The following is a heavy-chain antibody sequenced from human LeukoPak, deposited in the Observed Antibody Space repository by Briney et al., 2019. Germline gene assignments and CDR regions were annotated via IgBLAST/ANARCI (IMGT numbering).Heavy chain of an antibody. CDR3: ARIITGTRWLDY. CDR1: GGSISSSSYY. CDR2: IYYSGST. J-gene: IGHJ4*02. D-gene: IGHD1-7*01. Sequence: SETLSLTCTVSGGSISSSSYYWGWIRQPPGKGLEWIGSIYYSGSTYYTPSLKSRVTISVDTSKTHFSLKLSSVTAADTAVYYCARIITGTRWLDYWGQGTLVTVSS. V-gene: IGHV4-39*07.